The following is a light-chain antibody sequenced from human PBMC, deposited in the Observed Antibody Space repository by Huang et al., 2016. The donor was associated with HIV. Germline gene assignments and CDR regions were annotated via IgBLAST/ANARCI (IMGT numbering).Light chain of an antibody. CDR3: RQYDYFRTPA. CDR2: AAS. V-gene: IGKV1-17*03. J-gene: IGKJ1*01. CDR1: QDIDNY. Sequence: DIQMTQSPSAMSASVGDRVSITCRASQDIDNYLAWFQQKPVKVPKRLIYAASSLQSGVLSRFSGSGAGREFTLTISGLQPEDFATYYCRQYDYFRTPAFGHGTRVEVK.